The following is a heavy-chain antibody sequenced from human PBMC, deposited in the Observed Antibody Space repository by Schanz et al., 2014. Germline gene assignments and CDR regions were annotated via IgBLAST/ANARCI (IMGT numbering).Heavy chain of an antibody. CDR2: ISSTSSYI. CDR3: VPMSIAAH. V-gene: IGHV3-21*02. CDR1: GFTVSSNY. J-gene: IGHJ4*02. Sequence: VQLVDSGGGLVQPGGSLRLSCAASGFTVSSNYMNWVRQAPGKGLEWVSSISSTSSYIFYADSVKGRFTISRDNAKNSLYLQMNSLRAEDTAVYYCVPMSIAAHWGQGTLVTVSS. D-gene: IGHD6-6*01.